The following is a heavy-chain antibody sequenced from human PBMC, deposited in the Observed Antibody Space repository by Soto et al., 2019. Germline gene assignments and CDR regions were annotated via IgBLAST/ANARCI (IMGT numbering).Heavy chain of an antibody. CDR1: GFTFSSYW. CDR3: ARALASTTTPNY. V-gene: IGHV3-7*04. D-gene: IGHD4-17*01. J-gene: IGHJ4*02. CDR2: IKQDGSEK. Sequence: EVQLVESGGGLVQPGGSLRLSCAASGFTFSSYWMSWVRQAPGKGLEWVANIKQDGSEKYYVDSVKGRFTISRDNAKNSWSLQITAPRAENTVVYYCARALASTTTPNYWGQGPLVTVSS.